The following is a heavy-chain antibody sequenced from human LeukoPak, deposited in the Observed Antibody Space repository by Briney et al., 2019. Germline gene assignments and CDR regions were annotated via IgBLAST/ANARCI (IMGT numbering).Heavy chain of an antibody. V-gene: IGHV3-53*01. CDR3: ARVRGLPRYFDY. Sequence: PGGSLRPSCAASGFTVSSNYMSWVRQAPGKGLEWVSVIYSGGSTYYADSVKGRFTISRDNSKNTLYLQMNSLRAEDTAVYYCARVRGLPRYFDYWGQGTLVTVSS. CDR2: IYSGGST. D-gene: IGHD5-12*01. J-gene: IGHJ4*02. CDR1: GFTVSSNY.